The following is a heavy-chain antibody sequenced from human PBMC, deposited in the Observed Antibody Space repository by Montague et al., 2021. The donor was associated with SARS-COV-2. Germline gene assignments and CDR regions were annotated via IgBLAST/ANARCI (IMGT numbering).Heavy chain of an antibody. J-gene: IGHJ3*02. D-gene: IGHD3-9*01. CDR3: ARGYYDILTGYLDAFDI. CDR1: GFSLSTSGMC. V-gene: IGHV2-70*11. CDR2: IDWDDDK. Sequence: PALVKPTPTLTLTCTFSGFSLSTSGMCVSWIRQPPGKALEWLARIDWDDDKYYSTSLKARLTISKDTSKNQVVLTMANMDPVDTATYYCARGYYDILTGYLDAFDIWGQGTMVTVSS.